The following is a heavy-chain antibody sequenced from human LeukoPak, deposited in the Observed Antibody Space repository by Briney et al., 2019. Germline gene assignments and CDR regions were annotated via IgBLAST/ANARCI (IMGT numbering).Heavy chain of an antibody. CDR2: INRSGSS. V-gene: IGHV4-34*01. CDR3: ARGPMRSWFDP. J-gene: IGHJ5*02. Sequence: SETLSLTCAVYGGSFSGYSWNWIRQPPGKGLEWIGEINRSGSSNYSPSLKSRVTISLDTSKNQFSLKLTSITAADTAVYYCARGPMRSWFDPWGQGTLVTVSS. CDR1: GGSFSGYS.